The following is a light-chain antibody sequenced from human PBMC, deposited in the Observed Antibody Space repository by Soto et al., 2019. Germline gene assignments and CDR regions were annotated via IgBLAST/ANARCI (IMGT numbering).Light chain of an antibody. CDR3: MQDTHWPPT. CDR2: RAS. V-gene: IGKV2-30*01. Sequence: DVVMTQSPLSLPVTLGQPASISCRSSQSLVYSDGIAYLNWFHQRPGQSPRRLIYRASNRDSGVPDRFSGSGSGADFTLKISREEAEDVGVYYCMQDTHWPPTFGPGTKAEIK. J-gene: IGKJ1*01. CDR1: QSLVYSDGIAY.